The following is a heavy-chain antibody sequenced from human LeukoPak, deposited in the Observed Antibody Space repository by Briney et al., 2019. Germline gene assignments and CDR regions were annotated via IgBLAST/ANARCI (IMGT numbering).Heavy chain of an antibody. CDR2: IYYSGST. Sequence: SETLSLTCTVSGGSISSGDYYWSWIRQPPGKGLEWIGYIYYSGSTYYNPSLKSRVTISVDTSKNQFSLKLSSVTAADTAVYYCARDNYGDYANWSDPWGQGTLVTVSS. D-gene: IGHD4-17*01. V-gene: IGHV4-30-4*01. CDR1: GGSISSGDYY. J-gene: IGHJ5*02. CDR3: ARDNYGDYANWSDP.